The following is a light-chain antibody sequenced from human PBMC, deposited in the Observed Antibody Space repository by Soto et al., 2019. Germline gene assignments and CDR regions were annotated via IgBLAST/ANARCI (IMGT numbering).Light chain of an antibody. J-gene: IGKJ3*01. CDR1: QGITSY. Sequence: IQLTQSPSSLSVSVGDRVTITCRASQGITSYLAWYQQKPGKAPKLLIYAASNLQSGVPSRFSGSGSGTDFILTINSLQPEDFATYYCQQLNNYPRTFGPGTKVDIK. CDR2: AAS. V-gene: IGKV1-9*01. CDR3: QQLNNYPRT.